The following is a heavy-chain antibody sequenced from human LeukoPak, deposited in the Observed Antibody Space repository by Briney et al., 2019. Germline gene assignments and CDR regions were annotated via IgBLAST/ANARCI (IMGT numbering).Heavy chain of an antibody. Sequence: SETLSLTCAVYGGSFSGYYWSWIRQPPGKGLGWIGEINHSGSTNYNPSLKSRVTISVDTSKNQFSLKLSSVTAADTAVYYCARLVVVPAAMPKGLDYWGQGTLVTVSS. J-gene: IGHJ4*02. CDR2: INHSGST. CDR1: GGSFSGYY. V-gene: IGHV4-34*01. CDR3: ARLVVVPAAMPKGLDY. D-gene: IGHD2-2*01.